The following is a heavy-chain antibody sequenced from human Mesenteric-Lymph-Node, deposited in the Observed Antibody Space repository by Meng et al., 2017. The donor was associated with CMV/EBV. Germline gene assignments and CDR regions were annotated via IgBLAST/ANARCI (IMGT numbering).Heavy chain of an antibody. CDR3: ARLGLGNWNDTGPFDY. CDR1: GYNFVNYW. J-gene: IGHJ4*02. D-gene: IGHD1-1*01. CDR2: IYPGDSDT. V-gene: IGHV5-51*01. Sequence: SGYNFVNYWIGWVRQMPGKGLEWMGIIYPGDSDTRYSPSFQGQVTISADKSISTAFLQWRSLKASDTAMYYCARLGLGNWNDTGPFDYWGQGTLVTVSS.